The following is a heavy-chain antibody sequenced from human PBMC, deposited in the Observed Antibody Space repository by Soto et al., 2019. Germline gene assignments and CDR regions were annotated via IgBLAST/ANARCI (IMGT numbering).Heavy chain of an antibody. D-gene: IGHD3-9*01. CDR3: ARHGEIRPPHYDILTGYYSPLSYYYYYGIDV. V-gene: IGHV4-39*01. J-gene: IGHJ6*02. Sequence: SETLSLTCTVSGGSISSSSYYWGWIRQPPGRGLEWIGSIYYSGSTYYNPSLKSRVTISVDTSKNQFSLKLSSVTAADTAVYYCARHGEIRPPHYDILTGYYSPLSYYYYYGIDVWGQGTTVTVSS. CDR2: IYYSGST. CDR1: GGSISSSSYY.